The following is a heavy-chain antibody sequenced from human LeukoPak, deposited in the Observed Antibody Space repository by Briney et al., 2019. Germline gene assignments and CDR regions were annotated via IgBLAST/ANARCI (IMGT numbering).Heavy chain of an antibody. D-gene: IGHD2-15*01. V-gene: IGHV4-59*01. CDR2: IYYSGST. J-gene: IGHJ6*03. CDR3: ARLVVVVAATRYYYYYYYMDV. CDR1: GGSISSYY. Sequence: SETLSLTCTVSGGSISSYYWSWIRQPPGKGVEWIGYIYYSGSTNYNPSLKSRVTISVDTSKNQFSLKLSSVTAADTAVYYCARLVVVVAATRYYYYYYYMDVWGKGTTVTVSS.